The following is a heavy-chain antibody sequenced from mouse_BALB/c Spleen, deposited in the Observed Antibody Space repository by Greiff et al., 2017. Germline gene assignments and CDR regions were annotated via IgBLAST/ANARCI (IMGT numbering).Heavy chain of an antibody. CDR2: ISYSGST. J-gene: IGHJ4*01. D-gene: IGHD2-14*01. V-gene: IGHV3-2*02. CDR3: ARGRYDDEGYYYAMDY. CDR1: GYSITSDYA. Sequence: EVQLQESGPGLVKPSQSLSLTCTVTGYSITSDYAWNWIRQFPGNKLEWMGYISYSGSTSYNPSLKSRISITRDTSKNQFFLQLNSVTTEDTATYYCARGRYDDEGYYYAMDYWGQGTSVTVSS.